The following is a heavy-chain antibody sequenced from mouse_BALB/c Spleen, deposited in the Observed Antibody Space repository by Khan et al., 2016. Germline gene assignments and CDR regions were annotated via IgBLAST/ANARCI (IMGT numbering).Heavy chain of an antibody. CDR3: ARSPYDYDVGFAY. CDR2: IDPANGNT. Sequence: VQLKQSGAELVKPGASVKLSCTASVFNIKDTYMHWVKQRPEQGLEWIGRIDPANGNTKYDPKFQGKATIKADTSSNTAYLQLSSLTSEDTAVYYCARSPYDYDVGFAYWGQGTLVTVSA. J-gene: IGHJ3*01. V-gene: IGHV14-3*02. CDR1: VFNIKDTY. D-gene: IGHD2-4*01.